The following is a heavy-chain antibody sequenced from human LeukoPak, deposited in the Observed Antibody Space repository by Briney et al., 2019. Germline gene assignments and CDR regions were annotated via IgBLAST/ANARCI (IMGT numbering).Heavy chain of an antibody. CDR1: GYTFTDYY. CDR3: ARDESAVTP. V-gene: IGHV1-2*06. Sequence: ASVTVSCKASGYTFTDYYMHWVRQAPGQGLEWMGRINPNSGGTNYAQKFQGRVTMTRDTSISTAYMELSRLRSADTAVYYCARDESAVTPWGQGTTVTVSS. D-gene: IGHD4-17*01. CDR2: INPNSGGT. J-gene: IGHJ3*01.